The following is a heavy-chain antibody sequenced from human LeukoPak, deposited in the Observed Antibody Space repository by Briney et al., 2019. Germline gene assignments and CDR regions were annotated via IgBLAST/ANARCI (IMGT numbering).Heavy chain of an antibody. CDR1: GYTFTNYG. Sequence: ASVKVSCKASGYTFTNYGVSWVRQAPGQGLEWMGGIIPILGTRNYAQKFQDRVTITADESTAYMELSSLRSEDTAVYYCARDSVGDIMMHGIDIWGQGTMVTVSS. CDR2: IIPILGTR. CDR3: ARDSVGDIMMHGIDI. D-gene: IGHD3-16*01. V-gene: IGHV1-69*13. J-gene: IGHJ3*02.